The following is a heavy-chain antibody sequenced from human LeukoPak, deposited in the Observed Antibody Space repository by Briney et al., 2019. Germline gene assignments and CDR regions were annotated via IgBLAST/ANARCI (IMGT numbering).Heavy chain of an antibody. D-gene: IGHD3-16*02. V-gene: IGHV3-30*18. Sequence: GGSLRLSCAATGFTFRSYAMHWLRQAPGKGLECVAVISYDGSNKYYAYSVEGRFTISRDNSKNTLYLQMNSLRTEDTAVYYCAKCPVTFGGVIIITTGYFDYWGQGTLVTVSS. CDR1: GFTFRSYA. J-gene: IGHJ4*02. CDR3: AKCPVTFGGVIIITTGYFDY. CDR2: ISYDGSNK.